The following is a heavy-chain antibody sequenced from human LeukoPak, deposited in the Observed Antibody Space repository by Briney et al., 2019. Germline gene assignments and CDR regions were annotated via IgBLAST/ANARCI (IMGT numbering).Heavy chain of an antibody. V-gene: IGHV3-21*01. CDR2: ISSSSSYI. D-gene: IGHD7-27*01. Sequence: GGSLRLSCAASGLTFSSYSMNWVRQAPGKGLEWVSSISSSSSYIYYADSVKGRFTISRDNAKNSLYLQMNSLRAEDTAVYYCAGPVWGYARSYYWGQGTLVAVSS. CDR1: GLTFSSYS. CDR3: AGPVWGYARSYY. J-gene: IGHJ4*02.